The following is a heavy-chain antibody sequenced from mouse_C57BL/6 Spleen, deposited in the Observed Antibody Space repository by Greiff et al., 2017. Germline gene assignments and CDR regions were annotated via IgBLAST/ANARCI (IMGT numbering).Heavy chain of an antibody. V-gene: IGHV14-2*01. Sequence: EVQLQQSGAELVKPGASVKLSCTASGFNIKDYYMHWVKQRTEQGLEWIGRIDPKDGETKYAPKFKGKATIPADTSSNTAYLQLSSLTSEDTAVSYCARRDYGSSLDCWGQGTTLTVAS. D-gene: IGHD1-1*01. CDR1: GFNIKDYY. CDR2: IDPKDGET. J-gene: IGHJ2*01. CDR3: ARRDYGSSLDC.